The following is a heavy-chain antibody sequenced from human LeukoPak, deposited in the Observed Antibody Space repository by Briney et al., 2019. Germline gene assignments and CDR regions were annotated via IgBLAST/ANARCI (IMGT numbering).Heavy chain of an antibody. Sequence: ASVKVSCKASGYTFTTYHMHWVRQAPGHGLEWMGWINPNSGGTNYAQKFRGRVTMTRDTSISTAYMELSRLTSDDTAVYYCARDFRDYFFYYWGQGTLVTVSS. J-gene: IGHJ4*02. CDR2: INPNSGGT. V-gene: IGHV1-2*02. CDR1: GYTFTTYH. CDR3: ARDFRDYFFYY.